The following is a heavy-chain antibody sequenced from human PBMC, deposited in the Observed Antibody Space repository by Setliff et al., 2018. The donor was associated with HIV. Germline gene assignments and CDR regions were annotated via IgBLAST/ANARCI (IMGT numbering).Heavy chain of an antibody. CDR1: GGILSRFA. CDR2: ITPIFGTP. V-gene: IGHV1-69*05. J-gene: IGHJ6*03. Sequence: GASVKVSCKASGGILSRFAFSWVRQAPGQGLEWMGGITPIFGTPNYAQKFQGRVTITTDESTNTVYTELYSLTSEDTVIYYCASSAGAVPTTAPYGDYYYYFYMDVWGKGTTVTVSS. D-gene: IGHD1-1*01. CDR3: ASSAGAVPTTAPYGDYYYYFYMDV.